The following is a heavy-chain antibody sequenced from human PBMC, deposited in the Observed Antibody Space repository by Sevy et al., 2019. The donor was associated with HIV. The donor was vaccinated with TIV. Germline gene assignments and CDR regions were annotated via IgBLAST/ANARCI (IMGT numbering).Heavy chain of an antibody. Sequence: GGSLRLSCAASGFPFSGYAMSWVRQAPGKGREWVSAISGSGGSTYYADSVKGRFTISRDNSKNTLYLQMNSLRAEDTAVYYCAKERPINDFWSGYSDYWGQGTLVTVSS. CDR2: ISGSGGST. D-gene: IGHD3-3*01. J-gene: IGHJ4*02. CDR3: AKERPINDFWSGYSDY. CDR1: GFPFSGYA. V-gene: IGHV3-23*01.